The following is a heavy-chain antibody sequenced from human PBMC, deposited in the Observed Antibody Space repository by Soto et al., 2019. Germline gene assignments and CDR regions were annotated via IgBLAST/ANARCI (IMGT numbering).Heavy chain of an antibody. V-gene: IGHV3-33*01. Sequence: GGSLRLSCAASGFTFSSYGMHWVRQAPGKGLEWVAVIWYDGSNKYYADSVKGRFTISRDNSKNTLYLQMNSLRAEDTAVYYCARDSGDFWSGYAFDYWGQGTLVTVSS. CDR1: GFTFSSYG. D-gene: IGHD3-3*01. CDR3: ARDSGDFWSGYAFDY. CDR2: IWYDGSNK. J-gene: IGHJ4*02.